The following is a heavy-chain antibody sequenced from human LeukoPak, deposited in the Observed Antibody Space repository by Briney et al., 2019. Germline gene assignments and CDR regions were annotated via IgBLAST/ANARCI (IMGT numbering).Heavy chain of an antibody. Sequence: HPGGSLRLSCAASGFTFSSYAMSWVRQAPGKGLEWVSYISSSSSTIYYADSVKGRFTISRDNAKNSLYLQMNSLRAEDTAVYYCAGENSGSSYWGQGTLVTVSS. J-gene: IGHJ4*02. CDR2: ISSSSSTI. CDR1: GFTFSSYA. D-gene: IGHD1-26*01. CDR3: AGENSGSSY. V-gene: IGHV3-48*01.